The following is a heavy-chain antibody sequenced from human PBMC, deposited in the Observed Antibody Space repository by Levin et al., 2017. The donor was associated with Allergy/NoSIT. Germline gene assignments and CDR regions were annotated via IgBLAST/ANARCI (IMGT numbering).Heavy chain of an antibody. CDR1: GFMFTSFG. CDR3: AKDTNYFDTKAPDY. V-gene: IGHV3-30*18. CDR2: ISHDGAHK. J-gene: IGHJ4*02. Sequence: GESLKISCTVSGFMFTSFGMHWVRQAPGKALEWVATISHDGAHKYHADSVRGRFTISRDNSKTTLYLQMSSLRAEDTAVYYCAKDTNYFDTKAPDYWGQGTLVTVSS. D-gene: IGHD3-22*01.